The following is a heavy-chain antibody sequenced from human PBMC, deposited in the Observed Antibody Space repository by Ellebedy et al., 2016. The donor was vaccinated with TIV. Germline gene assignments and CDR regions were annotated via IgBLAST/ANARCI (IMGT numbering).Heavy chain of an antibody. CDR3: ARRGTEAPPTKYCSRGSCYYAFDI. J-gene: IGHJ3*02. V-gene: IGHV5-51*01. CDR2: IYPCDSDT. D-gene: IGHD2-15*01. CDR1: GYSFTSYW. Sequence: KVSCKGSGYSFTSYWIGWVRQMPGKGLEWMGIIYPCDSDTRYSPYFQGQVTISADQSISTADLQRSSLKDSDTAMYYDARRGTEAPPTKYCSRGSCYYAFDIWGQGTMVTVSS.